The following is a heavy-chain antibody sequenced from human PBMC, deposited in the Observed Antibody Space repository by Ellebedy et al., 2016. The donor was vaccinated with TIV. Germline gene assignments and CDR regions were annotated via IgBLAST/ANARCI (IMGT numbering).Heavy chain of an antibody. Sequence: GESLKISCAASGFTFNSYWMNWVRQAPGKGLEWVANIKQDGSEIYYVDSIKGRFTISRGNAKNSLYLQMNSLRAEDTAIYYCSTVEWYRSDYWGQGSLVTVSS. J-gene: IGHJ4*02. V-gene: IGHV3-7*01. CDR1: GFTFNSYW. D-gene: IGHD3-3*01. CDR3: STVEWYRSDY. CDR2: IKQDGSEI.